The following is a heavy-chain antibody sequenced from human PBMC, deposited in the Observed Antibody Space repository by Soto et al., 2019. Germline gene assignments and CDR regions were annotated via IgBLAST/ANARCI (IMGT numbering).Heavy chain of an antibody. CDR2: IYYSGST. D-gene: IGHD5-18*01. CDR3: ARHTAMVRAFDY. V-gene: IGHV4-30-4*01. CDR1: GGSISSGDYY. J-gene: IGHJ4*02. Sequence: QVQLQESGPGLVKPSQTLSLTCTVSGGSISSGDYYWSWIRQPPGKGLEWIGYIYYSGSTYYNPSRKSRVTISVDTSNNQFSLKLSSVTAADTAVYYCARHTAMVRAFDYWGQGTLVTVSS.